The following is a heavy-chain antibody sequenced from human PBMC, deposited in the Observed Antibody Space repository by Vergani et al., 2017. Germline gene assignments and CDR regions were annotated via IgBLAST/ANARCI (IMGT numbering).Heavy chain of an antibody. D-gene: IGHD6-6*01. V-gene: IGHV4-39*07. CDR1: GGSISSSSYY. CDR3: ARVPLTAARGYYYYYYMDV. CDR2: IYYSGST. J-gene: IGHJ6*03. Sequence: QLQLQESGPGLVKPSETLSLTCTVSGGSISSSSYYWGWIRQPPGKGLEWIGSIYYSGSTYYNPSLKSRVTISVDTSKNQFSLKLSSVTAADTAVYYCARVPLTAARGYYYYYYMDVWGKGTTVTVSS.